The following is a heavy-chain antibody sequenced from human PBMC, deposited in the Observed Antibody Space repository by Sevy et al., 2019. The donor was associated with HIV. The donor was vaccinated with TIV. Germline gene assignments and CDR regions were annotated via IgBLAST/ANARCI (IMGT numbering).Heavy chain of an antibody. J-gene: IGHJ4*01. Sequence: QQGESLKISCAASGFAFSSHAMHWVRQAPGKGLEWVAVISYEGTETFYAASVEGRFTISRDNSKSMLSLQINSLRPEDTAVYYCARDGGYSIKWYPLYWGHGTLVTVSS. V-gene: IGHV3-30-3*01. CDR2: ISYEGTET. CDR3: ARDGGYSIKWYPLY. CDR1: GFAFSSHA. D-gene: IGHD6-13*01.